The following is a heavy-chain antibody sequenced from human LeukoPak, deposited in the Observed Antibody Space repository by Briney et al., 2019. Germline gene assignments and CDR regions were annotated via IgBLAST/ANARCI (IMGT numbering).Heavy chain of an antibody. CDR1: GGSFSGYY. J-gene: IGHJ6*03. CDR3: ASSRGCSSTSCYRHMDV. Sequence: PSETLSLTRVVYGGSFSGYYWSSIRQPPGKGLEWIGEINHSGSTNYNPSLKSRATISVDTSKNQFSLKLSSVTAADTAVYYCASSRGCSSTSCYRHMDVWGKGTTVTVSS. V-gene: IGHV4-34*01. D-gene: IGHD2-2*01. CDR2: INHSGST.